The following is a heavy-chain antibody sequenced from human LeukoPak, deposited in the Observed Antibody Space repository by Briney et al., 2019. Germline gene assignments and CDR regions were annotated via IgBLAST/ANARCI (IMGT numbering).Heavy chain of an antibody. Sequence: SGASLKISCKGSGYSFTAYWIAWVRQMPGKGLEWMGVIYPGDSDTRYSPSFQGQVTISADKSISTAYLQWSSLKASDTAMYYCARHPGYTSAWHDYWGQGTLVTVSS. J-gene: IGHJ4*02. CDR1: GYSFTAYW. D-gene: IGHD6-19*01. CDR2: IYPGDSDT. V-gene: IGHV5-51*01. CDR3: ARHPGYTSAWHDY.